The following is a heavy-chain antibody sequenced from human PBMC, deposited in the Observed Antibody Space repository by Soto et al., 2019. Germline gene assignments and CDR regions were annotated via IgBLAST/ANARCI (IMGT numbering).Heavy chain of an antibody. Sequence: SETLSLTCTVSGGSISSISYYWGWIRQPPGKGLEWIGSIYYSGSTYYNPSLKSRVTISVDTSKNQFSLKLSSVTAADTAVYYCARHTPAISISDHWGQGTLVT. CDR1: GGSISSISYY. CDR3: ARHTPAISISDH. D-gene: IGHD2-15*01. V-gene: IGHV4-39*01. CDR2: IYYSGST. J-gene: IGHJ4*02.